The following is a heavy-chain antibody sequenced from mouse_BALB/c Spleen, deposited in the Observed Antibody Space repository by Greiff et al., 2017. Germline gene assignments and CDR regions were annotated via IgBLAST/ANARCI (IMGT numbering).Heavy chain of an antibody. CDR3: ARGDYGYPFAY. V-gene: IGHV1S81*02. J-gene: IGHJ3*01. CDR1: GYTFTSYW. CDR2: INPSNGRT. Sequence: QVQLQQSGAELVKPGASVKLSCKASGYTFTSYWMHWVKQRPGQGLEWIGEINPSNGRTNYNEKFKSKATLTVDKSSSTAYMQLSSLTSEDSAVYYCARGDYGYPFAYWGQGTLVTVSA. D-gene: IGHD2-2*01.